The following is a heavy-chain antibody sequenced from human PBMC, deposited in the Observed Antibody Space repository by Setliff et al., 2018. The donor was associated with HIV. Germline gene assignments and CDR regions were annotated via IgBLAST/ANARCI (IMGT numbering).Heavy chain of an antibody. J-gene: IGHJ4*02. Sequence: PSETLSLTCAVSGYSISSGYYWGWIRQPPGRGLEWIGNIYHSGGTHYNPSLRSRVTISVDTSKNHFSLKLSSVTAADTAVFYCARVPFTTGFDYWGQGILVTVSS. V-gene: IGHV4-38-2*01. CDR3: ARVPFTTGFDY. D-gene: IGHD3-3*01. CDR2: IYHSGGT. CDR1: GYSISSGYY.